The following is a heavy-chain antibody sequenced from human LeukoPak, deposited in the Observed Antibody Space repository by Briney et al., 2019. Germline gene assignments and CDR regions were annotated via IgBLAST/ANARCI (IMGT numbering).Heavy chain of an antibody. CDR2: ISYDGSNK. D-gene: IGHD6-6*01. Sequence: PGGSLRLSCAASGFTFSSYGMHWVRQAPGKGLEWVAVISYDGSNKYYADSVKGRFTISRDNSKNTLYLQMNSLRAEDTAVYYCAELPGLIAARPDLDYWGQGTLVTVSS. V-gene: IGHV3-30*18. CDR3: AELPGLIAARPDLDY. CDR1: GFTFSSYG. J-gene: IGHJ4*02.